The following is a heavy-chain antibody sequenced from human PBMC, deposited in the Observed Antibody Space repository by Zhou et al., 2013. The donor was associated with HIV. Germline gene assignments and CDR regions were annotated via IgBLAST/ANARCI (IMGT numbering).Heavy chain of an antibody. CDR3: ARVRPTVQLEYYYGMDV. Sequence: QVQLVQSGAELKRPGSSVKISCKASGGTFSSYAISWVRQAPGQGLEWMGRIIPIFGTANYAQKFQGRVTITADESTSTAYMELSSLRSEDTAVYYCARVRPTVQLEYYYGMDVWGQGTTVTVSS. D-gene: IGHD4-17*01. CDR1: GGTFSSYA. J-gene: IGHJ6*02. V-gene: IGHV1-69*13. CDR2: IIPIFGTA.